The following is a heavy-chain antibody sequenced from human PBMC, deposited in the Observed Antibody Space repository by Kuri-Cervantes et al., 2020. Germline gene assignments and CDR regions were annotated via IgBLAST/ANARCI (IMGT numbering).Heavy chain of an antibody. CDR2: ISYDGSNK. D-gene: IGHD6-19*01. CDR1: GFTFSSYG. V-gene: IGHV3-30*19. Sequence: GGSLRLSCAASGFTFSSYGMHWVRQAPGKGLEWVAVISYDGSNKYYADSVKGRFTISRDNSKNPLYLQMNSLRAEDTAVYYCARESSGWYTADYWGQGTLVTVSS. CDR3: ARESSGWYTADY. J-gene: IGHJ4*02.